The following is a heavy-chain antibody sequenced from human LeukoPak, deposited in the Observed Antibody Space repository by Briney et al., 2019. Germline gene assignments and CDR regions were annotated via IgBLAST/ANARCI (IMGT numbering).Heavy chain of an antibody. CDR3: ARHTRADS. CDR2: IYPGDPDT. V-gene: IGHV5-51*01. Sequence: GESLKISCEGSGYIFPSFWIGWVRQMPGKGLEWMGIIYPGDPDTRYSPSFQGQVIISADKSTSTAYLQWSSLKASDTAMYYCARHTRADSWGQGTLVTVSS. CDR1: GYIFPSFW. J-gene: IGHJ4*02.